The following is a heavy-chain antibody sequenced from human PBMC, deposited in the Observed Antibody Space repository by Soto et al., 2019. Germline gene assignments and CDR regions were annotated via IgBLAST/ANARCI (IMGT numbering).Heavy chain of an antibody. CDR2: IKSRAHGGTT. D-gene: IGHD1-26*01. CDR3: TSDVGHMSLPLFSS. CDR1: GFSFTHGW. V-gene: IGHV3-15*01. Sequence: GVSLRLSCAASGFSFTHGWMGWARQAPGRGLEWVGRIKSRAHGGTTDFPAPVKGRFSISRDDSKSTLYLQMSSLQAEDTAVYHCTSDVGHMSLPLFSSWGQGTLVTVA. J-gene: IGHJ5*02.